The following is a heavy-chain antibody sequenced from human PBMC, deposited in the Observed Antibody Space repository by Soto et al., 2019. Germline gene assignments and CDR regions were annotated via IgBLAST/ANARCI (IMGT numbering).Heavy chain of an antibody. D-gene: IGHD3-3*01. CDR1: GGSFSDNY. CDR2: INRSGST. J-gene: IGHJ6*03. CDR3: AREGVGDFWSGYYRYYYMGV. Sequence: QVLLQQWGAGLLKASETLSLTCAVYGGSFSDNYWSWIRQPPGKGLEWIGEINRSGSTNYSPSLKSRVTISVDTSKRQFSLKLSSVTAADTAVYYCAREGVGDFWSGYYRYYYMGVWGKGTTVTVSS. V-gene: IGHV4-34*01.